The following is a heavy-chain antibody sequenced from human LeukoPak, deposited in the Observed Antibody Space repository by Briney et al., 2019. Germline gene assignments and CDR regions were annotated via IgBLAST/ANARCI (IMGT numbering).Heavy chain of an antibody. CDR1: GYTFTGYY. J-gene: IGHJ5*02. CDR2: INPNSGGT. Sequence: ASVKVSCKASGYTFTGYYMHWVRQAPGQGLEWMGWINPNSGGTNYAQKFQGRVTMTRDTSISTAYMELSRLRSDDMAVYYCARAEYRYGSGSYYKAWGQGTLVTVSS. CDR3: ARAEYRYGSGSYYKA. D-gene: IGHD3-10*01. V-gene: IGHV1-2*02.